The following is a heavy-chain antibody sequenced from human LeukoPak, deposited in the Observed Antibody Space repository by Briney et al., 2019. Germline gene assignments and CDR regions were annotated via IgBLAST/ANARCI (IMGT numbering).Heavy chain of an antibody. V-gene: IGHV1-18*01. CDR3: ARVHHYYDILTGYGEYSCDS. CDR1: GYAFSNYG. Sequence: ASVKVSCKTSGYAFSNYGISWVRQAPGQGLEWMGWMNTHNGATNYAQKFRDRVTMTTDTSTSTGYMELRSLRSDDTAVYYCARVHHYYDILTGYGEYSCDSWGQGTLVTVSS. CDR2: MNTHNGAT. D-gene: IGHD3-9*01. J-gene: IGHJ4*02.